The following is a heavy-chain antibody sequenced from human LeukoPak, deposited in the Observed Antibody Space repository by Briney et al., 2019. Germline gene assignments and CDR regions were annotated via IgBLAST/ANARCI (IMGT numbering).Heavy chain of an antibody. CDR1: GCTFTDSY. Sequence: ASVKVSCKASGCTFTDSYLHWLRQAPGQGLEWMGWINPNSGGTNYAQEFQGRVTMTRDTSISTAYMELTRLRSADSAVYYCARAVAGYQLPLDYWGQETLVTVSS. V-gene: IGHV1-2*02. CDR2: INPNSGGT. J-gene: IGHJ4*02. CDR3: ARAVAGYQLPLDY. D-gene: IGHD2-2*01.